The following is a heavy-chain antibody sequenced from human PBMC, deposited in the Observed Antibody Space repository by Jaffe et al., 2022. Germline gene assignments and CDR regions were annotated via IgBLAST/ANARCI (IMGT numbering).Heavy chain of an antibody. D-gene: IGHD3-10*01. V-gene: IGHV3-30*02. CDR3: AKDSDKYGSGSYYIPDF. Sequence: QVQLVESGGGVVQPGGSLRLSCAASGFTLSHYGMYWVRQAPGKGLDWVTFMRSDGTNKYYADSVKGRFTISRDNSNNTLYLRMNNLRPEDTAIYYCAKDSDKYGSGSYYIPDFWGQGTLVTVSS. CDR2: MRSDGTNK. CDR1: GFTLSHYG. J-gene: IGHJ4*02.